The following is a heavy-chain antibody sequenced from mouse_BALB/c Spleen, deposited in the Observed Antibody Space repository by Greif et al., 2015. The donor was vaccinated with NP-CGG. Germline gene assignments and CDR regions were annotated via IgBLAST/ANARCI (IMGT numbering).Heavy chain of an antibody. CDR3: TELGRHFDY. CDR2: IDPETGGT. Sequence: QVQLQQSGAELVRPGASVTLSCKASGYTFTDYEMHWVKQTPVHGLEWIGAIDPETGGTAYNQKFKGKATLTADKSSSTAYMELRSLTSEDSAVYYCTELGRHFDYWGQGTTLTVSS. CDR1: GYTFTDYE. D-gene: IGHD4-1*01. V-gene: IGHV1-15*01. J-gene: IGHJ2*01.